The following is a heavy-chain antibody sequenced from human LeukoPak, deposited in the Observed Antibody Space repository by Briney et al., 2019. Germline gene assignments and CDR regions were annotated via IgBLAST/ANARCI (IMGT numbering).Heavy chain of an antibody. D-gene: IGHD5-18*01. CDR1: GFTFSSYG. CDR3: AREGPVDTAMVKTFGY. V-gene: IGHV3-33*01. Sequence: GRSLRLSCAASGFTFSSYGMHWVRQAPGKGLEWVAVIWYDGSNKYYADSVKGRFTISRDNSKNTLYLQMNSLRAEDTAVYYCAREGPVDTAMVKTFGYWGQGTLVTVSS. J-gene: IGHJ4*02. CDR2: IWYDGSNK.